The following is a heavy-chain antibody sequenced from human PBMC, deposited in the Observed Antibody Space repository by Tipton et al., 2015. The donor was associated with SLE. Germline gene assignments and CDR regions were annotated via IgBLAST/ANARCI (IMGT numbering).Heavy chain of an antibody. Sequence: TLSLTCTVSDGSISSSSYYWAWIRQPPGRGLEYIGSIYYSGTTNFNPSLKSRVTISVDTSKNQFSLKPSSVTAADTAVYYCARLGVALDYWGQGTLVTVSA. D-gene: IGHD2-21*01. J-gene: IGHJ4*02. CDR3: ARLGVALDY. CDR2: IYYSGTT. V-gene: IGHV4-39*07. CDR1: DGSISSSSYY.